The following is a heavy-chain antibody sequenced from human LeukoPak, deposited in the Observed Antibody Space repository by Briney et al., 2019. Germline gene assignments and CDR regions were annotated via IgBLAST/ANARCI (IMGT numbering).Heavy chain of an antibody. Sequence: GGSLRLSCAASGFTLSSFEMNWVRQAPGKGLEWVSYISSSGSSIYYGDSVKGRFAISRDNAKNSLYLQMNSLRAEDTAVYHCARGAGGYFDYWGQGTLVTVSS. CDR3: ARGAGGYFDY. CDR1: GFTLSSFE. J-gene: IGHJ4*02. D-gene: IGHD3-10*01. CDR2: ISSSGSSI. V-gene: IGHV3-48*03.